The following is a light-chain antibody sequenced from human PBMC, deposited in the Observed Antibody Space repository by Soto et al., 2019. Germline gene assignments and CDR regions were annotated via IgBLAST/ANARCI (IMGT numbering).Light chain of an antibody. CDR3: QQYNNWPPRVT. CDR1: QSVSSN. CDR2: GAS. V-gene: IGKV3-15*01. Sequence: EIMMTQSPATLSVSPGERATLSCRASQSVSSNLAWYRQKPGQAPRLLIYGASTRATGIPARFSGSGSGTEFTLTITSLQSEDFAVYYCQQYNNWPPRVTFGQGTRLEIK. J-gene: IGKJ5*01.